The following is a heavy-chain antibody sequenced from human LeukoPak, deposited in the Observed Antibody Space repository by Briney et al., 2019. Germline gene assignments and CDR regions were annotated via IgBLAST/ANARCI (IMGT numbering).Heavy chain of an antibody. CDR1: GGSFSGYY. CDR3: ARSPGDKRFGY. D-gene: IGHD2-21*02. CDR2: INHSGST. V-gene: IGHV4-34*01. Sequence: PSETLSLTCAVYGGSFSGYYWSWIRQPPGKGLEWIGEINHSGSTNYNPSLKSRVTISLDTSKNQFSLKLNSVTAADTAVYYCARSPGDKRFGYWGQGTLVTVSS. J-gene: IGHJ4*02.